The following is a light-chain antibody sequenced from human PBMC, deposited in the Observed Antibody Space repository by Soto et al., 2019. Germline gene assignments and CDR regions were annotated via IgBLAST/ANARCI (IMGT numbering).Light chain of an antibody. CDR2: EVN. J-gene: IGLJ1*01. V-gene: IGLV2-8*01. Sequence: QSALTQPPSASGSPGQSVTISCTGTSSDIGGYNYVSWYQQPPGRAPKLIIYEVNKRPSGVPDRFSGSKSGNTASLTVSGLQAEDEADYYCSSYAGSNFFYVFGTGTKLTVL. CDR1: SSDIGGYNY. CDR3: SSYAGSNFFYV.